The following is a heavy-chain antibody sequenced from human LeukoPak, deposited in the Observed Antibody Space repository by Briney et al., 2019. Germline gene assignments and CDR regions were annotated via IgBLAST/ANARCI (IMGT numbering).Heavy chain of an antibody. CDR1: GYTFSDYY. Sequence: GASVKVSCKASGYTFSDYYMHWVRQAPGQGLEWMGWINPNSGGTYSPLKFQGRVTLTRNTSISTAYMELSSLRSEDTAVYYCARGPGRYYYDSSGYYASGYYYYMDVWGKGTTVTVSS. D-gene: IGHD3-22*01. CDR2: INPNSGGT. J-gene: IGHJ6*03. CDR3: ARGPGRYYYDSSGYYASGYYYYMDV. V-gene: IGHV1-2*02.